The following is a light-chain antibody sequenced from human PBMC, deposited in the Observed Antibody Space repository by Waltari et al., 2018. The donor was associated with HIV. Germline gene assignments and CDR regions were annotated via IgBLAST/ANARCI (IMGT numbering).Light chain of an antibody. CDR2: KAS. CDR1: QNVDSL. J-gene: IGKJ2*01. V-gene: IGKV1-5*03. Sequence: IQMTQSPSILSASVGDRVTITFRASQNVDSLLAWYQQRTGKVPKLLIYKASTLQYGVPARFTGSGSGTNFTLTINSLHPDDFATYYCQQYNSDFYTFGLGTRLDLK. CDR3: QQYNSDFYT.